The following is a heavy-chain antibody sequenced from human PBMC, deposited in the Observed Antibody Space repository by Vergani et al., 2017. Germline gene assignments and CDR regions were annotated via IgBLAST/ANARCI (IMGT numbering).Heavy chain of an antibody. J-gene: IGHJ5*02. Sequence: QVQLVQSGAEVKKPGSSVKVSCKASGGTFSSYTISWVRQAPGQGLEWMGRIIPILGIANYAQKFQGRVTITADKSTSTAYMELSSLRSEDTAVYYCARDLKTYYYDSSGYSWFDPWGQGTLVTVSS. CDR1: GGTFSSYT. D-gene: IGHD3-22*01. CDR3: ARDLKTYYYDSSGYSWFDP. V-gene: IGHV1-69*08. CDR2: IIPILGIA.